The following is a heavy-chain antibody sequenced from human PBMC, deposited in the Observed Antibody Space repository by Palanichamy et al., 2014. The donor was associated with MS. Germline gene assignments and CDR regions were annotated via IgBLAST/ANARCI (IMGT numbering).Heavy chain of an antibody. CDR1: GFSFKTYG. Sequence: QAQLVESGGGVVQPGKFLRLSCAASGFSFKTYGMDWVRQAPGKGLEWVASIWNDGNKKDYVDSVKGRFTISRDNSKNTVYLQMSSLRSDDTAVYYCARDRSIKYVWSRPATVVDVWGQGTTVIVSS. V-gene: IGHV3-33*01. CDR2: IWNDGNKK. J-gene: IGHJ6*02. CDR3: ARDRSIKYVWSRPATVVDV. D-gene: IGHD3-16*01.